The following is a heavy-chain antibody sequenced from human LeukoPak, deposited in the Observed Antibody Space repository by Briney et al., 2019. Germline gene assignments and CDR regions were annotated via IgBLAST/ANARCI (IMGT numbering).Heavy chain of an antibody. CDR2: IYHSGST. J-gene: IGHJ4*02. D-gene: IGHD2-8*02. V-gene: IGHV4-38-2*02. Sequence: SETLSLTCTVSGYSISSNYYWGWIRQPPGKGLEWIGSIYHSGSTYYNPSLKSRVTISVDTSKNQFSLKLTSVTAADTAVYYCARGLWSRSVFDYWGQGTLVTVSS. CDR1: GYSISSNYY. CDR3: ARGLWSRSVFDY.